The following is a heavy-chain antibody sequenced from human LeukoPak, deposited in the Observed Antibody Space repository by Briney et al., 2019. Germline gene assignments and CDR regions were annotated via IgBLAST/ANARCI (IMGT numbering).Heavy chain of an antibody. J-gene: IGHJ4*02. CDR2: ISGPGSTT. D-gene: IGHD6-13*01. CDR1: GFTFSGYA. CDR3: AKGLLTKTHGISWDPFDS. Sequence: PGGSLRLSCAASGFTFSGYAMIWVRQAPGKGLEGVATISGPGSTTYYADSVKGRFTISRDNSQNTLYLQMNSLRAEDTAIYYCAKGLLTKTHGISWDPFDSWGQGTLVSVSS. V-gene: IGHV3-23*01.